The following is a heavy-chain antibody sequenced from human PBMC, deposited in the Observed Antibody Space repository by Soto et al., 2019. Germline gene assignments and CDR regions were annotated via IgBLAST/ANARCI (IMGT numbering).Heavy chain of an antibody. CDR2: ISDSGAKT. CDR3: ANHAYYYASQSYYDY. CDR1: GFTFRNYV. D-gene: IGHD3-10*01. V-gene: IGHV3-23*01. J-gene: IGHJ4*02. Sequence: GGSLRLSCAASGFTFRNYVMSWVREAPGKGLEWVSSISDSGAKTYYADSVGGRFTISRDNSKNTVYLQMNSLRAEDTAVYYCANHAYYYASQSYYDYWGQGTLVTVSS.